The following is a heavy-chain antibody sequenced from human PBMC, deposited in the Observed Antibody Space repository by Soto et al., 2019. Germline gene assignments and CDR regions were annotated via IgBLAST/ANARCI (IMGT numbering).Heavy chain of an antibody. D-gene: IGHD6-19*01. J-gene: IGHJ6*02. CDR3: ARRQWLVGGYYYGMDV. CDR1: GYTFTSYG. CDR2: TSAYNGNT. V-gene: IGHV1-18*01. Sequence: QVQLVQSGAEVKKPGASVKVSCKASGYTFTSYGISWVRQAPGQGLEWMGWTSAYNGNTNYAQKLQGRVTMTTDTATNTAYMELRSLRSDDTAVYYCARRQWLVGGYYYGMDVWGQGTTVTVSS.